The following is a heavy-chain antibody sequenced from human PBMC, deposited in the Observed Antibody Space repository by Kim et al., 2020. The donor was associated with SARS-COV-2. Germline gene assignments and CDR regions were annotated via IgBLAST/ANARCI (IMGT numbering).Heavy chain of an antibody. CDR1: GVSISSGGYY. CDR2: IYYSGST. J-gene: IGHJ6*02. V-gene: IGHV4-31*03. CDR3: AGWPHTPGYYYYGMDV. D-gene: IGHD2-15*01. Sequence: SETLSLTCTVSGVSISSGGYYWSWIRQHPGKGLEWIGYIYYSGSTYYNPSLKSRVTISVDTSKNQFSLKLSSVTAADTAVYYCAGWPHTPGYYYYGMDVWGQGTTVTVSS.